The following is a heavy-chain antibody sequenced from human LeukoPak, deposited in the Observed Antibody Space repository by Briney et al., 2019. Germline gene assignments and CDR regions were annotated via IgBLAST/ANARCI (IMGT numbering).Heavy chain of an antibody. J-gene: IGHJ5*02. CDR3: ARPKGGLGYNWLDP. CDR1: GGSIDSYY. Sequence: SETLSLTCTVSGGSIDSYYWSWIRQPPGKGLEWIGYIYTSGSTNYNPSLKSRVTISMDTSKKQTSLKLSSVTAADTAVYYCARPKGGLGYNWLDPWGQGTLVTVSS. D-gene: IGHD3-16*01. CDR2: IYTSGST. V-gene: IGHV4-4*09.